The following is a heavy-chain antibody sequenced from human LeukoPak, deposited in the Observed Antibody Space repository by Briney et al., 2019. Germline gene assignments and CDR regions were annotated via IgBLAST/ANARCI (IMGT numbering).Heavy chain of an antibody. CDR3: AREVINSEFDY. D-gene: IGHD3-10*01. J-gene: IGHJ4*02. CDR1: GDSINTNHW. Sequence: SETLSLLCSVSGDSINTNHWWGWVRQPPGKGLEWIGEVYHSGSTNYSPSLKRRVTISIDKSKNLYSLNLNFVTAADTAVYFCAREVINSEFDYWVQGIVVTVSS. V-gene: IGHV4-4*02. CDR2: VYHSGST.